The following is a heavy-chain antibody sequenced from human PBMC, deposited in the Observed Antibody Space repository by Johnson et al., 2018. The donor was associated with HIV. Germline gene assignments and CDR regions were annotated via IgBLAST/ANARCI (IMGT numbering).Heavy chain of an antibody. CDR3: ARPIARGASDI. J-gene: IGHJ3*02. CDR1: GFTVSSNY. D-gene: IGHD3-10*01. CDR2: IYSGDST. V-gene: IGHV3-66*04. Sequence: EQLVESGGGLVQPGGSLRLSCAASGFTVSSNYMSWVRQAPGKGLEWVSVIYSGDSTYYADSVKGRFTISRDNTKNSLYLQMNSLRVEDTAVYYCARPIARGASDIWGQGTMVTVSS.